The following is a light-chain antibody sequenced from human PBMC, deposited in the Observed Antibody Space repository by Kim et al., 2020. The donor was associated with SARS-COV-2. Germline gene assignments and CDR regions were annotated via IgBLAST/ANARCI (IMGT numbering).Light chain of an antibody. CDR3: QVWNSSSDHPV. J-gene: IGLJ2*01. CDR1: DIGSKS. Sequence: AQGKTATITCEGNDIGSKSVHWYQRKPGQAPVLVTYYDSDRPSGIPERFSGSNSGNTATRTISRVEAGDEADYYCQVWNSSSDHPVFGGGTQLTVL. CDR2: YDS. V-gene: IGLV3-21*04.